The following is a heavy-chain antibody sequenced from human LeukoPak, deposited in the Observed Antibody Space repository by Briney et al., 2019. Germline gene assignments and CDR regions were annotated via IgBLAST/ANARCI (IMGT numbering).Heavy chain of an antibody. D-gene: IGHD3-10*01. CDR1: GYTFTGYY. CDR2: INPNSGGT. V-gene: IGHV1-2*02. Sequence: ASVKVSCKASGYTFTGYYMHWVRQAPGQGLEWMGWINPNSGGTNYAQKFQGRVTMTRYTSISTAYMELSRLRSDDTAVYYCARAYYYGSGSYYNPVDYWGQGTLVTVSS. J-gene: IGHJ4*02. CDR3: ARAYYYGSGSYYNPVDY.